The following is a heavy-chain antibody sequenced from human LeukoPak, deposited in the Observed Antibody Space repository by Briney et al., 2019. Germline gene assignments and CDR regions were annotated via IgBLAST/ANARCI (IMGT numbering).Heavy chain of an antibody. V-gene: IGHV3-33*01. CDR3: ARDQCGGDCLTVDY. J-gene: IGHJ4*02. Sequence: PGGSLRLSCAASGFTFSSYGMHWVRQAPGKGLEWVAAIRYDGSKKYNGDFVKGRFTISRDNSKNTLYLQMNSLRVEDTAVYYCARDQCGGDCLTVDYWGQGTLVTVSS. D-gene: IGHD2-21*01. CDR1: GFTFSSYG. CDR2: IRYDGSKK.